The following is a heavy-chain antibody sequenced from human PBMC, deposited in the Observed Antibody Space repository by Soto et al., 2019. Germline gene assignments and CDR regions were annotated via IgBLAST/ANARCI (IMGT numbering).Heavy chain of an antibody. CDR1: GFTFSSYE. CDR2: ISDSGGTR. J-gene: IGHJ4*02. V-gene: IGHV3-48*03. CDR3: ARVPYYYGSGSYYHRDY. D-gene: IGHD3-10*01. Sequence: GGSLRLSCAASGFTFSSYEMVWVRQTPGQGLEWVSYISDSGGTRHYADSVKGRFTISRDNAKNSLYLQMDNLRGEDTAVYYCARVPYYYGSGSYYHRDYWCQGTLVTVSS.